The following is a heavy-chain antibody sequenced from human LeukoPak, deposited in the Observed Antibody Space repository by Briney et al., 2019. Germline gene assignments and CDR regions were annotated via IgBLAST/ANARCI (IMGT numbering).Heavy chain of an antibody. Sequence: PSETLSLTCAVYGGSFSGYYWSWIRQPPGKGLEWIGEINHSGSTNYNPSLKSRVTISVDTSKNQFSLKLSPVTAADTAVYYCARGSGDGYNYNWFDPWGQGTLVTVSS. V-gene: IGHV4-34*01. CDR1: GGSFSGYY. D-gene: IGHD5-24*01. CDR3: ARGSGDGYNYNWFDP. J-gene: IGHJ5*02. CDR2: INHSGST.